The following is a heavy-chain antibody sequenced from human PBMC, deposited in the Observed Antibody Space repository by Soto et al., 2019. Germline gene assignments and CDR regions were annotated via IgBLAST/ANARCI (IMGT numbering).Heavy chain of an antibody. J-gene: IGHJ6*02. CDR2: ISSSSSYI. D-gene: IGHD4-17*01. CDR1: GFTFSSYS. CDR3: ARANGGGWYGDYYYYYGMDV. V-gene: IGHV3-21*01. Sequence: GGSLRLSCAASGFTFSSYSMNWVRQAPGKGLEWVSSISSSSSYIYYADSVKGRFTISRDNAKNSLYLQMNSLRAEDTAVYYCARANGGGWYGDYYYYYGMDVWGQGTTVTVSS.